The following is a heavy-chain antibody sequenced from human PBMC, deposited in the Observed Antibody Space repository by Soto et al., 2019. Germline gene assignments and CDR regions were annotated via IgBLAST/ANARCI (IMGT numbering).Heavy chain of an antibody. CDR2: ISGSGGST. D-gene: IGHD4-17*01. V-gene: IGHV3-23*01. CDR1: GFTFSSYA. Sequence: GGSLRLSCAASGFTFSSYAMSWVRQAPWKGLEWVSAISGSGGSTYYADSVKGRFTISRDNSKNTLYLQMNSLRAEDTAVYYCAKTHLTTVVTNNPNFYFDYWGQGTLVTVSS. CDR3: AKTHLTTVVTNNPNFYFDY. J-gene: IGHJ4*02.